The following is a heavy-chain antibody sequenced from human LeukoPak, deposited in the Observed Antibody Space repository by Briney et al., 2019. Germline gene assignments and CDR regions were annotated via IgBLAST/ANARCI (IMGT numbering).Heavy chain of an antibody. D-gene: IGHD3-9*01. CDR2: IKHDGSDH. Sequence: GGSLRLSCVGSGFTFGSYWMSWVRQAPGKGLEWVANIKHDGSDHYYADSVAGRFTISRDNAKNSLYLEMSSLRAEDAAVYFCVRRPGSYNVLTGYSYYFDYWGQGTLVTVSS. J-gene: IGHJ4*02. CDR1: GFTFGSYW. CDR3: VRRPGSYNVLTGYSYYFDY. V-gene: IGHV3-7*01.